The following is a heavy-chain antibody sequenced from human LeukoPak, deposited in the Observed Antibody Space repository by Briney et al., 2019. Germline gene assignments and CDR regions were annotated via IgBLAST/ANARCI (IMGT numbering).Heavy chain of an antibody. J-gene: IGHJ6*01. Sequence: PGGSLRFSCAASGFTFSSYAMSWVRQAPGKGLEWVSYISSSSSYIYYADSVKGRFTISRDNAENSLYLQMNSLRAEDTAVYYCARGSEGYCSGGGCYYGMDVWGQGTTVTVSS. CDR1: GFTFSSYA. CDR3: ARGSEGYCSGGGCYYGMDV. V-gene: IGHV3-21*01. D-gene: IGHD2-15*01. CDR2: ISSSSSYI.